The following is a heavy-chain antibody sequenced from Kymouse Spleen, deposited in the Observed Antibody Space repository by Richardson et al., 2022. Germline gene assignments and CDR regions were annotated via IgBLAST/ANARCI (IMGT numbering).Heavy chain of an antibody. J-gene: IGHJ6*02. V-gene: IGHV3-23*04. CDR3: AKDRGSSSSEYYYYYGMDV. D-gene: IGHD6-6*01. CDR1: GFTFSSYA. Sequence: EVQLVESGGGLVQPGGSLRLSCAASGFTFSSYAMSWVRQAPGKGLEWVSAISGSGGSTYYADSVKGRFTISRDNSKNTLYLQMNSLRAEDTAVYYCAKDRGSSSSEYYYYYGMDVWGQGTTVTVSS. CDR2: ISGSGGST.